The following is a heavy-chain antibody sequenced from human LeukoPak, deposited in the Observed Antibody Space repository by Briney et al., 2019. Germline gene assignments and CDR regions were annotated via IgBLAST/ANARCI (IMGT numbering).Heavy chain of an antibody. Sequence: PSETLSLTCTVSGGSISSSSYYWGWIRQPPGKGLEWIESIYYSGSTYYNPSLKSRVTISVDTSKNQFSLKLSSVTAADTAVYYCARVQVAARDYDYWGQGTLVTVSS. J-gene: IGHJ4*02. CDR1: GGSISSSSYY. D-gene: IGHD2-15*01. CDR2: IYYSGST. CDR3: ARVQVAARDYDY. V-gene: IGHV4-39*07.